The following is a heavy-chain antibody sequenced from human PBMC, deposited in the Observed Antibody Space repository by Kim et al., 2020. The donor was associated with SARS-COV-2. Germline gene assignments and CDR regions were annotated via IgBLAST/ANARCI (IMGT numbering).Heavy chain of an antibody. CDR3: ARDSAFWSGSGLDY. J-gene: IGHJ4*02. V-gene: IGHV1-46*01. D-gene: IGHD3-3*01. Sequence: AQKFQGRVTMTRDTSTSTVYMELSSLRSEDTAVYYCARDSAFWSGSGLDYWGQGTLVTVSS.